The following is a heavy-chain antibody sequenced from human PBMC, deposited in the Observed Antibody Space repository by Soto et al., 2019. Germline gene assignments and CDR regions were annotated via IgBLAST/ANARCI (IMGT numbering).Heavy chain of an antibody. D-gene: IGHD1-7*01. CDR3: ASRANHGNYGAPYFQH. J-gene: IGHJ1*01. Sequence: PGGSLRLSCAASGFTFSSHGMHWVRQAPGKGLEWVAVISFDAINKYYADSVKGRFTISRDNSKNTLYLQMDSLRVEDTAVYYCASRANHGNYGAPYFQHWGRGTLVTVSS. CDR1: GFTFSSHG. V-gene: IGHV3-30*03. CDR2: ISFDAINK.